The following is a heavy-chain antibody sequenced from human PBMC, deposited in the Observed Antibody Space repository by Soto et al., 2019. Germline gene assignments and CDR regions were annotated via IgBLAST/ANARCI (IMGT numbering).Heavy chain of an antibody. CDR2: INAGNGNT. CDR3: ATYRGGWPFDY. V-gene: IGHV1-3*01. CDR1: GYTFTSYA. Sequence: ASVKVSCKASGYTFTSYAMHWVRQAPGQRLEWMGWINAGNGNTKYSQKFQGQVTISADKSISTAYMQWSSLKASDTAMYYCATYRGGWPFDYWGQGTLVTVSS. D-gene: IGHD6-19*01. J-gene: IGHJ4*02.